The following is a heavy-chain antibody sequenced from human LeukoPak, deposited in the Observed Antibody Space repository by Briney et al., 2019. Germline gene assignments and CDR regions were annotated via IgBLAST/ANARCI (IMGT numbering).Heavy chain of an antibody. Sequence: ASVKVSCKVSGYTLTELSMHWVRQAPGQGLEWMGWINPNSGGTNYAQKFQDRVTMTRDTSISTAYMELSRLRSDDTAVYYCARGGLQTWYYYMDVWGKGTTVTVSS. CDR3: ARGGLQTWYYYMDV. CDR1: GYTLTELS. J-gene: IGHJ6*03. CDR2: INPNSGGT. V-gene: IGHV1-2*02.